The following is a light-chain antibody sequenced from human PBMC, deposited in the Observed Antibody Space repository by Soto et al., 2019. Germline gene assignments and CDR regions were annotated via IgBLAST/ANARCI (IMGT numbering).Light chain of an antibody. CDR3: QQSDSTPRS. CDR1: QSISSY. J-gene: IGKJ5*01. V-gene: IGKV1-39*01. Sequence: DIQMTQSPSSLSASVGDRVTITCRASQSISSYLNWYQQKPGKAPKLLIYAASSLQSGVPSRFSGSGSGTDFSRTISSLQPEDCATYYCQQSDSTPRSFGQGTRLEIK. CDR2: AAS.